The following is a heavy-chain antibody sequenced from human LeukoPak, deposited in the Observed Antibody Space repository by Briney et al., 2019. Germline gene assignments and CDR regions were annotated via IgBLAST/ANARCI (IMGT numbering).Heavy chain of an antibody. Sequence: SQTLSLTCAVSGGSISSGGYSWSWIRQLPGKGLEWIGYIYHSGSTYYNPSLKSRVTISVDRSKNQFSLKLSSVTAADTAVYYCARVVRDYFDYWGQGTLVTVSS. CDR1: GGSISSGGYS. D-gene: IGHD3-10*01. J-gene: IGHJ4*02. CDR2: IYHSGST. CDR3: ARVVRDYFDY. V-gene: IGHV4-30-2*01.